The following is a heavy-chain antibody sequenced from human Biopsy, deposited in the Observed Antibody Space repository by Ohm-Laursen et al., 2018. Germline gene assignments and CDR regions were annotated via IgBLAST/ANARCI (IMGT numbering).Heavy chain of an antibody. CDR1: GGSVTNYY. CDR3: ARGSNEYGGLYFPH. Sequence: SDTLSLTCSVSGGSVTNYYWTWIRQPPGKGLEWIGHISHTGCTSYKSSLKSRVTISLDTSRKHFSLRLTSLAAADTAVYYCARGSNEYGGLYFPHWGQGALVTVSS. CDR2: ISHTGCT. J-gene: IGHJ1*01. D-gene: IGHD4-23*01. V-gene: IGHV4-59*02.